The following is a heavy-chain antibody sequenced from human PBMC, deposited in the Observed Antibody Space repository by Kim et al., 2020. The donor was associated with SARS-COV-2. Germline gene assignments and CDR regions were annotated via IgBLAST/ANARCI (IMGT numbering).Heavy chain of an antibody. D-gene: IGHD6-6*01. CDR2: IWYDGSNK. CDR3: ASGRVGYSSSAGLGAFDI. J-gene: IGHJ3*02. Sequence: GGSLRLSCAASGFTFSSYGMHWVRQAPGKGLEWVAVIWYDGSNKYYADSVKGRFTISRDNSKNTLYLQMNSLRAEDTAVYYCASGRVGYSSSAGLGAFDIWGQGTMVTVSS. V-gene: IGHV3-33*01. CDR1: GFTFSSYG.